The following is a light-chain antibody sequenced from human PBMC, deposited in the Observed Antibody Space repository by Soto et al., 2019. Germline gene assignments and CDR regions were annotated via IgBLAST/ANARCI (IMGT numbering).Light chain of an antibody. CDR2: GAS. CDR3: QQRNDWGS. V-gene: IGKV3-11*01. Sequence: EVVLTQYPASLSLSPGERATLSCRASQSVGAQFAWYQQKPGQSPRLLIYGASNRTSGISARFSGRGSGTDFTLTITSLEPEDSAVYYCQQRNDWGSFGGGTRVEIK. CDR1: QSVGAQ. J-gene: IGKJ4*01.